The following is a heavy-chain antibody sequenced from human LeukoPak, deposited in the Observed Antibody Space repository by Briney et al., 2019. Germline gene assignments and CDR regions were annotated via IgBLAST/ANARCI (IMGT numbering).Heavy chain of an antibody. CDR2: IYTDGTT. V-gene: IGHV3-53*01. CDR1: GFTINDNY. CDR3: ARATQLWESKHFYYYYYLDV. D-gene: IGHD3-16*01. J-gene: IGHJ6*03. Sequence: GWSLRLSCAAPGFTINDNYMTWVRQAPGKGLDWVSFIYTDGTTVYADSVKGRFTRSRDDSKNILFLQINSLRAEDTAVYYCARATQLWESKHFYYYYYLDVWGKGTTVTVSS.